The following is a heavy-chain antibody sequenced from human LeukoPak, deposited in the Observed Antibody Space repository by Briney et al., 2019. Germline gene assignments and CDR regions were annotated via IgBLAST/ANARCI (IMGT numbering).Heavy chain of an antibody. V-gene: IGHV3-33*01. Sequence: GRSLRLSCAVSGFTFSSYGMHWVRQAPGKGLEWVAVIWYDGSNKYYADSVKGRFTISRDNSKNTLYLQMNSLRAEDTAVYYCARETGTYGMDVWGQGTTVTVSS. CDR1: GFTFSSYG. J-gene: IGHJ6*02. CDR3: ARETGTYGMDV. CDR2: IWYDGSNK.